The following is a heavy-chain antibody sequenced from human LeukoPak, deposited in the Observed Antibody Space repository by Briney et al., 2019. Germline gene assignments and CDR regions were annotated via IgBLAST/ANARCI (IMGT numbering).Heavy chain of an antibody. CDR2: IYYSGST. CDR3: ARVNYGSGTISP. J-gene: IGHJ5*02. D-gene: IGHD3-10*01. V-gene: IGHV4-59*01. CDR1: GGSISSYY. Sequence: SETLSLTCTVSGGSISSYYWSWIRQPPGKGLEWIGYIYYSGSTNYNPSLKSRGTISVDTSKNQFSLKLSSVTAADTAVYYCARVNYGSGTISPWGQGTLVTVSS.